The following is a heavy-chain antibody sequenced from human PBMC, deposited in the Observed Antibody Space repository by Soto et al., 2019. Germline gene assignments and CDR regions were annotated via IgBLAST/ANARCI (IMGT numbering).Heavy chain of an antibody. Sequence: PGESLKVSCAVSGFTFSAYWMHWGRQVPGKGLTWVSRISDDGSTATYADSVKGRFVISRDNAKNSLYLEMNTLRADDSGLYYCARGPRVSSTGTGAHWGRGTLVTVSS. D-gene: IGHD1-1*01. CDR1: GFTFSAYW. J-gene: IGHJ4*02. CDR3: ARGPRVSSTGTGAH. V-gene: IGHV3-74*01. CDR2: ISDDGSTA.